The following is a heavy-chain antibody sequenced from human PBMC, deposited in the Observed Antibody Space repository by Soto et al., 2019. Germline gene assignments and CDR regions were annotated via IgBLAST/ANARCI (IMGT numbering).Heavy chain of an antibody. J-gene: IGHJ3*02. Sequence: ASVKVSCKVSGYTLTELSMHWVRQAPGKGLEWMGGFDPEDGETIYAQKFQGRVTMTTDTSTDTAYMELSSLRSEDTAVCYCAGDHGQWLEMGDDAFDIWGQGTMVTVSS. CDR3: AGDHGQWLEMGDDAFDI. CDR2: FDPEDGET. V-gene: IGHV1-24*01. CDR1: GYTLTELS. D-gene: IGHD6-19*01.